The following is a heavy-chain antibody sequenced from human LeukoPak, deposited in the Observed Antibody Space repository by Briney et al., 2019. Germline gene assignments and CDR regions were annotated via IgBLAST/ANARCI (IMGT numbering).Heavy chain of an antibody. D-gene: IGHD6-19*01. CDR3: VRMASGWPNWIDP. J-gene: IGHJ5*02. CDR1: GFTFSSYS. Sequence: GGSLRLSCAASGFTFSSYSMNWVRQAPGKGLEWVAVIYSGGTTNHADSVKGRFTMSRDNSKNSLYLQMNSLRAEDTAIYYCVRMASGWPNWIDPWGQGTLVTVSS. V-gene: IGHV3-66*01. CDR2: IYSGGTT.